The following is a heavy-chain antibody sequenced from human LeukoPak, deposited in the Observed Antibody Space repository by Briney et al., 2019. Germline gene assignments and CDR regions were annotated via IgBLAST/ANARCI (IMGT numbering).Heavy chain of an antibody. Sequence: ASVKVSCKTSGYTFTVKFLHWLRQAPGQGLEWMGGIEPNSGGAVYGQNFRGRVTVTRDTSVSTAYMELSRLRSDDTAVYYCARGIAARPSWFDPWGQGTLVTVSS. J-gene: IGHJ5*02. CDR3: ARGIAARPSWFDP. D-gene: IGHD6-6*01. CDR2: IEPNSGGA. CDR1: GYTFTVKF. V-gene: IGHV1-2*02.